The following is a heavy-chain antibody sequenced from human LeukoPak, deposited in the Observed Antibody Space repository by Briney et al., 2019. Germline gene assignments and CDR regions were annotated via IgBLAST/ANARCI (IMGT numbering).Heavy chain of an antibody. CDR2: ISSSSRYI. CDR1: GFTFSTYS. CDR3: AKDKFRVVGGFDY. Sequence: PGGSLRLSCSASGFTFSTYSMNWVRQAPGKGLEWVSSISSSSRYIYYADSVKGRFTISRDNAKNSLYLQMNSLRAEDTAVYYCAKDKFRVVGGFDYWGQGTLVTVSS. V-gene: IGHV3-21*01. D-gene: IGHD3-16*01. J-gene: IGHJ4*02.